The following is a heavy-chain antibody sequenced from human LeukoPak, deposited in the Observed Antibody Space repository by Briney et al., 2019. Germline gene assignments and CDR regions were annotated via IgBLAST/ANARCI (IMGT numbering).Heavy chain of an antibody. Sequence: GASVKVSCKASGCTFSSYAISWVRQAPGQGLEWMGGIIPIFGTANYAQKFQGRVTITTDKSTSTAYMELSSLRSEDTAVYYCARTAPYYSGSYHGWFDPWGQGTLVTVSS. J-gene: IGHJ5*02. D-gene: IGHD1-26*01. V-gene: IGHV1-69*05. CDR3: ARTAPYYSGSYHGWFDP. CDR2: IIPIFGTA. CDR1: GCTFSSYA.